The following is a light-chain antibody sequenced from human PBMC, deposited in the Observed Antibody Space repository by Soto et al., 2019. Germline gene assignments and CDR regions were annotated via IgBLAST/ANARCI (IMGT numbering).Light chain of an antibody. V-gene: IGKV3-20*01. CDR3: QQYATSPYT. Sequence: EIVLTQSPGTLSLSPGERATLSCRASQIVSSNFLAWYQQKPGQAPRLLIYGASNTRGGIPDRFSGSGSGTDFILTINRLQPEDFAVYFCQQYATSPYTFAQGTKLEI. CDR1: QIVSSNF. CDR2: GAS. J-gene: IGKJ2*01.